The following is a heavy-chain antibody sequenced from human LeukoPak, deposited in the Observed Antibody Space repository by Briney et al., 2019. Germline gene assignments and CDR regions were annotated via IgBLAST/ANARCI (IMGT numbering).Heavy chain of an antibody. CDR1: GLTFSNFP. CDR3: ATQSITLVVVISPFDY. V-gene: IGHV3-30*02. J-gene: IGHJ4*02. Sequence: GGPLRLSCAASGLTFSNFPMHWVRQAPGKGLEWVALIQDDGATTNYVDSVRGRFTISRDNSKSTVYLQMNSLKPDDTAVYYCATQSITLVVVISPFDYWGQGTLVTVSS. CDR2: IQDDGATT. D-gene: IGHD3-22*01.